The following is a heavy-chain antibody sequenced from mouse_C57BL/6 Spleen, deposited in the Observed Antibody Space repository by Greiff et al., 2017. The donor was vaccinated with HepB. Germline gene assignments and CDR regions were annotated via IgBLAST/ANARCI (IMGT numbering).Heavy chain of an antibody. CDR2: ISNGGGST. J-gene: IGHJ3*01. CDR1: GFTFSDYY. Sequence: EVQLVESGGGLVQPGGSLKLSCAASGFTFSDYYMYWVRQTPEKRLEWVAYISNGGGSTYYPDTVKGRFPISRDNAKNTLYLQMSRLKSEDTALYYCARPIYDGYYGFAYWGQGTLVTVSA. V-gene: IGHV5-12*01. CDR3: ARPIYDGYYGFAY. D-gene: IGHD2-3*01.